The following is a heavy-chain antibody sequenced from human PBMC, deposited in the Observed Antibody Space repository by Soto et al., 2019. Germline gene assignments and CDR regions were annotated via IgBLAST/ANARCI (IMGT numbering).Heavy chain of an antibody. CDR3: ARAGIVLMVYAQGGMDV. CDR1: GGSFSGYY. Sequence: SETLSHTCAVPGGSFSGYYWIWIRQPPGKGLEWIGEINHRGSTNYNPSLKSRVTISVDTSKNQFSLKLSSVTAADTAVYYCARAGIVLMVYAQGGMDVWGQGTTVTVSS. J-gene: IGHJ6*02. D-gene: IGHD2-8*01. V-gene: IGHV4-34*01. CDR2: INHRGST.